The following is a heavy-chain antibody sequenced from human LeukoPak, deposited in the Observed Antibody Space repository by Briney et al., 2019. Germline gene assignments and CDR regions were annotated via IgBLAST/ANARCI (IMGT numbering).Heavy chain of an antibody. D-gene: IGHD5-18*01. CDR1: GFTFNSYN. CDR2: ITTTSGTL. V-gene: IGHV3-48*02. CDR3: ARGAPGMAYFDC. J-gene: IGHJ4*02. Sequence: RGSLRLSCAASGFTFNSYNFNWVRQAPGKGLEWVSFITTTSGTLHYADSVKGRFTISRDNAKNSLYLQLNSLRDEDTAVYYCARGAPGMAYFDCWGQGTLVTVAS.